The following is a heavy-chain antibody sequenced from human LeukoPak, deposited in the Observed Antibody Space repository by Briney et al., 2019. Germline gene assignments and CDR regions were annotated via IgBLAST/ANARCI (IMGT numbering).Heavy chain of an antibody. V-gene: IGHV3-30*03. D-gene: IGHD3-22*01. CDR1: GFTFSNYG. Sequence: GRSLRLSCAASGFTFSNYGMHWVRQAPGKGLEWVAVISYDGSKKDYADSVDSVKGRFTISRDNSKNTLYLQMNSLRAEDTAVYYCTRGDRGKPFDDWGQGTLVTVSS. J-gene: IGHJ4*02. CDR3: TRGDRGKPFDD. CDR2: ISYDGSKK.